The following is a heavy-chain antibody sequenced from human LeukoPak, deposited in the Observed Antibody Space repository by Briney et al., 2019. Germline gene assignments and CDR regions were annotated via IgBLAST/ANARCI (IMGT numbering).Heavy chain of an antibody. CDR2: IYHSGST. Sequence: PSETLSLTCAVSGGSISSGGYSWSWIRQPPGKGLEWIGYIYHSGSTYYNPSLKSRVTISVDRSKNQFSLKLSSVTAADTAVYYCARETDSSGLLHAFDIWGQGTMVTVSS. V-gene: IGHV4-30-2*01. CDR3: ARETDSSGLLHAFDI. D-gene: IGHD3-22*01. CDR1: GGSISSGGYS. J-gene: IGHJ3*02.